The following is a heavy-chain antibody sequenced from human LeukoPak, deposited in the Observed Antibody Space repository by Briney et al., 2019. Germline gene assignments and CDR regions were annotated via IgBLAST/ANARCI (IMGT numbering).Heavy chain of an antibody. CDR2: IYHSGTT. Sequence: SETLSLTCTVSSGSISSYDYYWPWLRQHPGKGLEWIGYIYHSGTTYYNPSLKSRVTISVDTSENQFSLKLTAVTAADSAMYYCARYSGNYRFFDYWGPGTLVTVSS. D-gene: IGHD1-26*01. V-gene: IGHV4-31*03. CDR3: ARYSGNYRFFDY. J-gene: IGHJ4*02. CDR1: SGSISSYDYY.